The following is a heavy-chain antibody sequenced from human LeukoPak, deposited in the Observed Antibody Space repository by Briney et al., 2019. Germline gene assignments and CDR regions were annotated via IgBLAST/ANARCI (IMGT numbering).Heavy chain of an antibody. Sequence: GASVKVSCKASGYTFTGYYMHWVRQAPGQGLEWMGWINPNSGGTNYAQKFQGRVTMTRDTSISTAYMELSRLGSDDTAVYYCARIQRGYSRDAGDYWGQGTLVTVSS. CDR2: INPNSGGT. CDR1: GYTFTGYY. J-gene: IGHJ4*02. CDR3: ARIQRGYSRDAGDY. D-gene: IGHD5-18*01. V-gene: IGHV1-2*02.